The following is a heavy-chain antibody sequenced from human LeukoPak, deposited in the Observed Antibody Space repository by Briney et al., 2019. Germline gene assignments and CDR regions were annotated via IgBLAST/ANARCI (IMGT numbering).Heavy chain of an antibody. Sequence: ASVKVSCKASGYTFTSYDINWVRQATGQGLEWMGWMNPNSGNTGYAQKFQGRVTMTRNTSISTAYMELSSLRSEDTAVYYCARRGVNDLYYYYYYGMDVWGQGTTVTVSS. D-gene: IGHD3-10*01. CDR1: GYTFTSYD. CDR3: ARRGVNDLYYYYYYGMDV. V-gene: IGHV1-8*01. J-gene: IGHJ6*02. CDR2: MNPNSGNT.